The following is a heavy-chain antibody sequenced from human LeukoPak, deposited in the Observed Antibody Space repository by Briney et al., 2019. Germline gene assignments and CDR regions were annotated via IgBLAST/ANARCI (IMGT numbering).Heavy chain of an antibody. CDR2: IRYDGSNK. CDR1: GFTFSSYG. CDR3: ARVKEGYYGSGSYYYYGMDV. V-gene: IGHV3-30*02. Sequence: GGSLRLSCAASGFTFSSYGMHWVRQAPGKGLEWVAFIRYDGSNKYYADSVKGRFTISRDNSKNTLYLQMNSLRAEDTAVYYCARVKEGYYGSGSYYYYGMDVWGQGTTVTVSS. D-gene: IGHD3-10*01. J-gene: IGHJ6*02.